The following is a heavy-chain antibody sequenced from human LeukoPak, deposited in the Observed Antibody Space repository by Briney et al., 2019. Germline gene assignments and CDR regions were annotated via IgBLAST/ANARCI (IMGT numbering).Heavy chain of an antibody. CDR3: ARLYTYRNY. D-gene: IGHD2-2*02. Sequence: GGSLRLSCAVSGFTVGSYYMSWVRQAPGKGLEWVSVIYSGDNTLYGDSVKGRFIISRHSSKNTLYLQMNNLRPDDTAVYYCARLYTYRNYWGQGTLVTVSS. V-gene: IGHV3-53*04. CDR2: IYSGDNT. J-gene: IGHJ4*02. CDR1: GFTVGSYY.